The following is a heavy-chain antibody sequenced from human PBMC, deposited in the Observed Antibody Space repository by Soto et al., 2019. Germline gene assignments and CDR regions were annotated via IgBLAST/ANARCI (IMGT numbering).Heavy chain of an antibody. V-gene: IGHV3-30*18. D-gene: IGHD6-13*01. CDR3: AKDRAAAGTRWFDP. Sequence: QVQLVESGGGVVQPGRSLRLSCAASGFTFSSYGMHWVRQAPGKGLEWVAVISYDGSNKYYADSVKGRFTISRDNSKNTLYLQMNSLRAEDTAVYYGAKDRAAAGTRWFDPWGQGTLVTVSS. J-gene: IGHJ5*02. CDR1: GFTFSSYG. CDR2: ISYDGSNK.